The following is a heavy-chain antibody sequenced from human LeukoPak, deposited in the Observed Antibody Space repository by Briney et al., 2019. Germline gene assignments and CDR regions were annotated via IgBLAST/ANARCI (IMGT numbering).Heavy chain of an antibody. CDR2: INPSGGST. CDR3: ARLPVGAIYFDDY. D-gene: IGHD1-26*01. CDR1: GYTFTSYY. Sequence: ASVKVSCTASGYTFTSYYIHWVRQAPGQGLERMGIINPSGGSTSYAQKFQGRVTMTRDMSTSTVYMELSSLRSGDTAVYYCARLPVGAIYFDDYWGQGTLVTVSS. V-gene: IGHV1-46*01. J-gene: IGHJ4*02.